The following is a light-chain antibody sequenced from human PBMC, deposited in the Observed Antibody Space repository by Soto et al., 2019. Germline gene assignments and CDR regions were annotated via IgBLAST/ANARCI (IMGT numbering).Light chain of an antibody. Sequence: DVVMTQSPLSLPVTLGQPASISCRSSQSLVYSDGNTYLNWFQQRPGQSPRRLIYEVSNRDSGVPDRFSGSGSGTHFTLKISRVEAEDVGVYYCMQGTDWPPVTFGQGTKLEIK. CDR3: MQGTDWPPVT. J-gene: IGKJ2*01. V-gene: IGKV2-30*01. CDR2: EVS. CDR1: QSLVYSDGNTY.